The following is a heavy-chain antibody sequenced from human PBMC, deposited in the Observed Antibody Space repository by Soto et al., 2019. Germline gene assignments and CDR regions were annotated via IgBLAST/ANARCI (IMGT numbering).Heavy chain of an antibody. CDR3: TAALTTVTTDDAFDI. J-gene: IGHJ3*02. D-gene: IGHD4-17*01. V-gene: IGHV3-15*07. CDR1: GFTFSNAW. CDR2: IKSKTDGGTT. Sequence: EVQLVESGGGLVKPGGSLRLSCAASGFTFSNAWMNWVRQAPGKGLEWVGRIKSKTDGGTTDYAAPVKGRFTISRDDSKNTLYLEMTSLKTEDTAVYYCTAALTTVTTDDAFDIWGQGTMVTVSS.